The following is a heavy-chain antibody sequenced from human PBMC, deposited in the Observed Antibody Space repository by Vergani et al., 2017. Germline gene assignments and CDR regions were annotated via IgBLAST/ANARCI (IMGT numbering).Heavy chain of an antibody. J-gene: IGHJ5*02. CDR2: IYYSGST. CDR1: GGSISSFY. CDR3: SRGEKRYDFWSGSDNWFDP. D-gene: IGHD3-3*01. Sequence: QVQLQESCPGLVTPSETLSLTCTVSGGSISSFYWSWIRQPPGKGLEWIGYIYYSGSTNYNPSLKSRVTISVDTSKNQFSLKLSSVTAADTAVYYCSRGEKRYDFWSGSDNWFDPWGQGTLVTVSS. V-gene: IGHV4-59*01.